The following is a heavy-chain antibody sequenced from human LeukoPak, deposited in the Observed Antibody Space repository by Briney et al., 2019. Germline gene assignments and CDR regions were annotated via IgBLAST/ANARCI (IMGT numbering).Heavy chain of an antibody. J-gene: IGHJ4*02. CDR3: ARHFLGEAGLFDY. Sequence: SETLSLTCTVSGGSISSGGYYWSWMRQPPGKGLEWIGYIYHSGSTYYNPSLKSRVTTSVDTSKNQFSLKLSSVTAADTAVYYCARHFLGEAGLFDYWGQGTLVTVSS. V-gene: IGHV4-30-2*03. CDR1: GGSISSGGYY. CDR2: IYHSGST. D-gene: IGHD3-3*01.